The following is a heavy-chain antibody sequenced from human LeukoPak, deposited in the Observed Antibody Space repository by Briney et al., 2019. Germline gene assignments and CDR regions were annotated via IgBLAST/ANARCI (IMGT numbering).Heavy chain of an antibody. J-gene: IGHJ4*02. CDR2: ISYDGSNK. CDR1: GFTFSSYG. V-gene: IGHV3-30*18. D-gene: IGHD3-22*01. CDR3: AKGEVGLLLDY. Sequence: PGRSLRLSCAASGFTFSSYGMHCVRQAPGKGLEWVAVISYDGSNKYYADSVKGRFTISRDNSKNTLYLQMNSLRAEDTAVYYCAKGEVGLLLDYWGQGTLVTVSS.